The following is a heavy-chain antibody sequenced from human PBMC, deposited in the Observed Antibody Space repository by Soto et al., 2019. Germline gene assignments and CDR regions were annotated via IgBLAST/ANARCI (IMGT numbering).Heavy chain of an antibody. V-gene: IGHV4-34*01. CDR2: VTPSGGS. CDR3: TTSGRRWPDAFDI. J-gene: IGHJ3*02. CDR1: GGSFNSYF. D-gene: IGHD2-15*01. Sequence: QVQLQQWGAGLLKPSETLSLTCAVYGGSFNSYFWNWVRQPPGKGLEWIGEVTPSGGSNYNPSLKSRVTISKDTSKNQFSLKVTSVTVADTAVYYCTTSGRRWPDAFDIWAQGAMVTVSP.